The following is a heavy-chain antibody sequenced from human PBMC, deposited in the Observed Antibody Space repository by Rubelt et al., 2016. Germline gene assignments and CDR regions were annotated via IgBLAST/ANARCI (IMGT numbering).Heavy chain of an antibody. CDR2: INAGNGNT. CDR1: GYSFTTYS. D-gene: IGHD6-19*01. V-gene: IGHV1-3*01. CDR3: ATGYSSGWYVAY. J-gene: IGHJ4*02. Sequence: QVQLVQSGAEVKKPGASVKVSCKAAGYSFTTYSIHWVRQAPGQRLEWMGWINAGNGNTKYSQKCQGRVTTTRDTSASTAYMELSSLRSEDTAIYYCATGYSSGWYVAYWGQGTLVTVSS.